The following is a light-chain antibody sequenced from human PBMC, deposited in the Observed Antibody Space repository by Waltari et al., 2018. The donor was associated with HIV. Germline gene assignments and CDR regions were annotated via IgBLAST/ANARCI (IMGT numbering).Light chain of an antibody. CDR2: DVS. V-gene: IGLV2-14*03. J-gene: IGLJ2*01. Sequence: QSALTQPASVSGSPGQSITISCTGTSSDVGGYSYVSWYQHHPGKAPKLMIFDVSNRRSGVSDRFSGSKSGNTASLTISGLQVEDEADYYCSSYTSTTTLEVFGGGTKLTVL. CDR1: SSDVGGYSY. CDR3: SSYTSTTTLEV.